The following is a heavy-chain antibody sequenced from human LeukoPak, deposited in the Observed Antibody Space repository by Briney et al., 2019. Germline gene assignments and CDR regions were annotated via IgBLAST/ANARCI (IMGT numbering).Heavy chain of an antibody. V-gene: IGHV1-18*01. Sequence: ASVKVSFKASGYTYTSYGISWVRQAPGQGLAWMGWISAYNGNTNNAQKLHGGATMTTDTSTHTPSKKLRSLRPNEPTVYDLVVGVRHPVVGTLLDYWGQGTLVTVSS. CDR2: ISAYNGNT. J-gene: IGHJ4*02. D-gene: IGHD2-15*01. CDR1: GYTYTSYG. CDR3: VVGVRHPVVGTLLDY.